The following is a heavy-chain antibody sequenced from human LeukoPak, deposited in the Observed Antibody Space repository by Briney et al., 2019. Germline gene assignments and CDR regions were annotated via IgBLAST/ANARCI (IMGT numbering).Heavy chain of an antibody. J-gene: IGHJ5*02. CDR2: IYYSGST. CDR3: ARSTAGSSWGKTTFDP. Sequence: SETLSLTCTVSGGSISSGGYYWSWIRQHPGKGLEWIGYIYYSGSTYYNPSLKSRVTISVDTSKNQFSLKLSSVTAADTAVYYCARSTAGSSWGKTTFDPWGQGTLVTVSS. V-gene: IGHV4-31*03. D-gene: IGHD2-15*01. CDR1: GGSISSGGYY.